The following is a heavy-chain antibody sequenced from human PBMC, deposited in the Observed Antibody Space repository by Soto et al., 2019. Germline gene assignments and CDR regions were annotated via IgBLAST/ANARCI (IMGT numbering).Heavy chain of an antibody. V-gene: IGHV1-2*02. D-gene: IGHD5-18*01. Sequence: VKVSCKTSGYTFNDFYIHLVRDSPGQVLEWLVWINPNSGDTHYGQHFQGRVTLIADTSINTTYMQLSSLAPGDTAMYYCARDLRGYSNWFHPWGQGTLVTVSS. CDR3: ARDLRGYSNWFHP. CDR1: GYTFNDFY. J-gene: IGHJ5*02. CDR2: INPNSGDT.